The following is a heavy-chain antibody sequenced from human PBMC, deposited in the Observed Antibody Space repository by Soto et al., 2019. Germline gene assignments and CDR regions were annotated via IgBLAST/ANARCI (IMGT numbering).Heavy chain of an antibody. CDR1: GGSISTSSYY. V-gene: IGHV4-39*01. D-gene: IGHD3-22*01. CDR2: IYYSGST. Sequence: QLQLQESGPGLVKPSETLSLTCTDSGGSISTSSYYWGWIRQPPGKGLEWIGSIYYSGSTYYNPALKSRVTISVDTSKSQFALKLSSVAAADTAVYYCARDYDSSGDYWGQGTLVTVSS. J-gene: IGHJ4*02. CDR3: ARDYDSSGDY.